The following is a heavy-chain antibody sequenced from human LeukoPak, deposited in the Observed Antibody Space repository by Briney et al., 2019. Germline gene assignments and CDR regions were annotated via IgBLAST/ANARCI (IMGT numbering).Heavy chain of an antibody. CDR3: ARERKIDYYYYYMDV. V-gene: IGHV1-18*01. D-gene: IGHD2-21*01. CDR1: GYTFTSYG. J-gene: IGHJ6*03. Sequence: ASVKVSCKSSGYTFTSYGISWVRQPPGQGLEWMGFISPYNGNTSYGKKLQGRVTMSTDTSTSTAYMEMRSLRSDDTAVYYCARERKIDYYYYYMDVWGKGTTVTVSS. CDR2: ISPYNGNT.